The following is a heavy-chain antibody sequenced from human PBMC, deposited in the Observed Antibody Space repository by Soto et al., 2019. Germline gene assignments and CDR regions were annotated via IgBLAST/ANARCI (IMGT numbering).Heavy chain of an antibody. V-gene: IGHV3-23*01. CDR1: GFTFSSYG. Sequence: QPRGSLRRSCAASGFTFSSYGMHLVRQAPGKGLEWVAGISDSGGRTYDADSVKGRFTISRDNSKNTLYLQMKSLRAEYTAVYYCARGPIQPWSLDYWGQGTPVPVSS. D-gene: IGHD5-18*01. CDR2: ISDSGGRT. J-gene: IGHJ4*02. CDR3: ARGPIQPWSLDY.